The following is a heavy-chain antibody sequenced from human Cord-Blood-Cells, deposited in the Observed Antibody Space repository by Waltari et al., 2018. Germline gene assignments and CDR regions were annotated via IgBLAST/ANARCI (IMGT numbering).Heavy chain of an antibody. V-gene: IGHV1-69*09. CDR3: ARGSVHNWGSILWYFDL. Sequence: QVQLVQSGAEVKKPGSSVKVSCKASGGTFSSYAISWVRQAPGQGLEWMGRIIPILGIANYAQKFQGRVTITADKSTSTDYMELSSLRSEDTAVYYCARGSVHNWGSILWYFDLWGRGTLVTVSS. D-gene: IGHD7-27*01. CDR2: IIPILGIA. CDR1: GGTFSSYA. J-gene: IGHJ2*01.